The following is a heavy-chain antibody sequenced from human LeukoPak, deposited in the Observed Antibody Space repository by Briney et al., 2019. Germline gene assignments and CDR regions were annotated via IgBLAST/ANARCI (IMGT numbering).Heavy chain of an antibody. J-gene: IGHJ6*02. CDR1: GYTFTSYG. V-gene: IGHV1-18*01. CDR3: ARETGDEYYYYGMDV. D-gene: IGHD7-27*01. CDR2: ISAYNGNT. Sequence: ASVKVSCKASGYTFTSYGISWVRQAPGQGLEWMGWISAYNGNTNYAQKLQGRVTMTTDTSTSTAYMELRSLRSDDTAVYYCARETGDEYYYYGMDVWGQGTTVTVSS.